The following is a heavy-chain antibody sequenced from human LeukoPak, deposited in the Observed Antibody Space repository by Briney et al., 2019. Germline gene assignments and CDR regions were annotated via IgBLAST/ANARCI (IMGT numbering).Heavy chain of an antibody. D-gene: IGHD6-19*01. CDR2: IYPGDSDT. CDR1: GYSFTSYW. V-gene: IGHV5-51*01. CDR3: AGQHSSGWNYYYYMDV. J-gene: IGHJ6*03. Sequence: GESLKISCKGSGYSFTSYWIGWVRQMPGKGLEWMGIIYPGDSDTRYSPSFQGQVTISADKSISTAYLQWSSLKASDTAMYYCAGQHSSGWNYYYYMDVWGKGTTVTVSS.